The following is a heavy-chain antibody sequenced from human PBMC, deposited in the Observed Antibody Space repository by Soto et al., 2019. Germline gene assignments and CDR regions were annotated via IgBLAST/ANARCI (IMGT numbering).Heavy chain of an antibody. V-gene: IGHV3-30-3*01. D-gene: IGHD1-26*01. CDR1: GFTFSSYA. Sequence: QVQLVESGGGVVQPGRSLRLSCAASGFTFSSYAMHWVRQAPGKGLEWVAVISYDGSNKYYADSVKGRFTISRDNSKNTLYLQMNSRRAEDTAVYYCARDEPYTVGATARLDYWGQGTLVTVSS. CDR2: ISYDGSNK. CDR3: ARDEPYTVGATARLDY. J-gene: IGHJ4*02.